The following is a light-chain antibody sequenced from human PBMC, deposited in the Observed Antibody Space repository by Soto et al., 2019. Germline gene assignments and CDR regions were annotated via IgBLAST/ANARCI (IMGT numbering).Light chain of an antibody. CDR1: SSNLGAGSD. CDR2: GNT. CDR3: QTYDSSLSGLYV. V-gene: IGLV1-40*01. J-gene: IGLJ1*01. Sequence: QSALTQPPSISRAPGQRVTISCTGSSSNLGAGSDVHWYHQLPGTAPKLLIYGNTNRPSGVPDRFSGSKSGTSASLAIAGLQTEDEGDYYCQTYDSSLSGLYVFGTGTKVTVL.